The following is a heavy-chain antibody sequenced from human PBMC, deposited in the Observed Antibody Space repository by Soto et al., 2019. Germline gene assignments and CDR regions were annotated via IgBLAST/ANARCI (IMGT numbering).Heavy chain of an antibody. Sequence: TSETLSLTCTVSGGSVSNYYWTWIRQPPGKGLEWISYINYSGSTDHSPSLKSRVTISLDTSKNQFSLGLISVTAADTAVYYCARLAPRYRIRDYNYYSLDFWGQGTTVTVSS. CDR2: INYSGST. J-gene: IGHJ6*02. D-gene: IGHD3-16*02. CDR1: GGSVSNYY. V-gene: IGHV4-59*02. CDR3: ARLAPRYRIRDYNYYSLDF.